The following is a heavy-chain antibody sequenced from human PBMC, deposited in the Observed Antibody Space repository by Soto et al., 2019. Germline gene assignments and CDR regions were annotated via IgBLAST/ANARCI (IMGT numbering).Heavy chain of an antibody. V-gene: IGHV4-34*01. CDR1: GDSISRYY. D-gene: IGHD3-10*01. CDR2: INHSGST. J-gene: IGHJ5*02. CDR3: ARNTYYYGSGSYGP. Sequence: PSETLSLTCTFSGDSISRYYWNLIRQPPGKGLEWIGEINHSGSTNYNPSLKSRVTISVDTSKNQFSLKLSSVTAADTAVYYCARNTYYYGSGSYGPWGQGTLVTVSS.